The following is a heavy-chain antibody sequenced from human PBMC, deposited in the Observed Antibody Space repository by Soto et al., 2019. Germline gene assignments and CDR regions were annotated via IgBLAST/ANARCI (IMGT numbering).Heavy chain of an antibody. CDR1: GFTFSSYW. CDR2: IWYDGSHK. J-gene: IGHJ4*02. CDR3: ARGDCSSTSCYAFDY. V-gene: IGHV3-33*08. D-gene: IGHD2-2*01. Sequence: GGSLRLSCAASGFTFSSYWMHWVRQAPGKGLVWVAVIWYDGSHKYYADSVKGRFTISRDNSNDTLYLQMNSLRAEDTALYYCARGDCSSTSCYAFDYWAQRTLVTVSS.